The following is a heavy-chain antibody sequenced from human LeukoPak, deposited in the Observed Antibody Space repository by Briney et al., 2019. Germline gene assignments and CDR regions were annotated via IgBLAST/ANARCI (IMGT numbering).Heavy chain of an antibody. CDR3: AKSGGSPSGIDY. CDR1: GFTFSSYA. D-gene: IGHD2-15*01. V-gene: IGHV3-30*04. Sequence: GGSLRLSCAASGFTFSSYAMHWVRQAPGKGLEWVAVISYDGSNKYYADSVKGRFTISRDNSKNTLYLQVNSLRAEDTAVYYCAKSGGSPSGIDYWGQGTLVTVSS. J-gene: IGHJ4*02. CDR2: ISYDGSNK.